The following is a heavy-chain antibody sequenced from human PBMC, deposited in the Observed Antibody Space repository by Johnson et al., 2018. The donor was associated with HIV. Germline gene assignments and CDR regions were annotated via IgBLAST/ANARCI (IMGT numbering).Heavy chain of an antibody. D-gene: IGHD6-19*01. J-gene: IGHJ3*02. Sequence: VQLVESGGGVVQPGGSLRLSCAASGFTFSSYGMHWVRQAPGKGLEWVANIKPDGSEKYYVDSVKGRFTISRDNAKNSLFLQMNSVRAEDTAVYYCTGGWYNLSAFDIWGQGTMVTVSS. V-gene: IGHV3-7*01. CDR2: IKPDGSEK. CDR1: GFTFSSYG. CDR3: TGGWYNLSAFDI.